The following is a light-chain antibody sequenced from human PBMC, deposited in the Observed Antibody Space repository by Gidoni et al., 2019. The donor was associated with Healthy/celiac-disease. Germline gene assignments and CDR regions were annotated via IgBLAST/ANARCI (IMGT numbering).Light chain of an antibody. J-gene: IGKJ5*01. CDR1: QSISIY. CDR2: AAS. Sequence: DIQMTQSPSSLSASVGDRVTITCRASQSISIYLNWYQQKPGKAPKLLIYAASSLQSGVPSRFSGSGSGTDFTLTISSLQPEDFATYYCQQSYSTPPFGQGTRLEIK. CDR3: QQSYSTPP. V-gene: IGKV1-39*01.